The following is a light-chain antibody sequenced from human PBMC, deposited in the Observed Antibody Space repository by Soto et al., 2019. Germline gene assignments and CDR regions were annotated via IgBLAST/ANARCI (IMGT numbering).Light chain of an antibody. CDR2: EVS. V-gene: IGLV2-14*01. CDR3: SSYTTSSTVV. CDR1: SSDVGGYNY. Sequence: QSALTQPASVSGSPGQSITISCTGTSSDVGGYNYVSWFQQYPGKAPKLIISEVSNRPSGVSTRFSGSKSGITASLTISGLQAEDEADYYCSSYTTSSTVVFGGGTQLTVL. J-gene: IGLJ7*01.